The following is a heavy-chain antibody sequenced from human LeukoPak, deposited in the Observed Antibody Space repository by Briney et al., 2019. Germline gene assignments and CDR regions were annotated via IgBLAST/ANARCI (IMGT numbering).Heavy chain of an antibody. D-gene: IGHD3-10*01. CDR3: AKEDYYGSGSYYKFVDY. CDR1: GFTFSSYG. Sequence: GGSLRLSCAASGFTFSSYGMRWVRQAPGKGLEWVAVISYDGSNKYYADSVKGQFTISRDNSKNTLYLQMNSLRAEDTAVYYCAKEDYYGSGSYYKFVDYWGQGTLVTVSS. CDR2: ISYDGSNK. J-gene: IGHJ4*02. V-gene: IGHV3-30*18.